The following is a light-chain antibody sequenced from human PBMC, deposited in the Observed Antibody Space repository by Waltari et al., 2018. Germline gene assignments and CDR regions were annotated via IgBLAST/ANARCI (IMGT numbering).Light chain of an antibody. CDR3: QQYYSWPPWT. V-gene: IGKV3-15*01. CDR1: ESISTN. J-gene: IGKJ1*01. Sequence: ILLTQSPATLSVSPGERVTLSCRASESISTNLAWYQQRPGQAPRLLMSGVSDRATGVSDRFSGSGADPEFTLTINNPQPDDSAVYYCQQYYSWPPWTFGQGTKVEIK. CDR2: GVS.